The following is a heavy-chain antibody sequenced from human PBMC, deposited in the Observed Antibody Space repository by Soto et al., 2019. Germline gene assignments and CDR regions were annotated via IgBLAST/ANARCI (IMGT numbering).Heavy chain of an antibody. Sequence: SETLSLTCAVYGGSFSGYYWSWIRQPPGKGLEWIGEINHSGSTNYNPSLKSRVTMSIDTSKNQLSLKLRSVTAADTAVYFCAGDEGYYYSGVDVWGQGTAVTVSS. CDR2: INHSGST. CDR1: GGSFSGYY. J-gene: IGHJ6*02. CDR3: AGDEGYYYSGVDV. D-gene: IGHD3-10*01. V-gene: IGHV4-34*01.